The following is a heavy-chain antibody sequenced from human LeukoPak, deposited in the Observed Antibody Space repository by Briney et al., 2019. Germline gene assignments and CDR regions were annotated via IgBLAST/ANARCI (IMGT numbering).Heavy chain of an antibody. Sequence: SVKVSYNPSRYTFTHYYIHLVLHAPGQGLEGIGWINPHSGGTNYAQKFHDRVTMTSDTSVRTAYTALTRLRSHDDDVYFCPRETYNHYKKRYVQHHNWFEPWGQGTLVTVSS. CDR1: RYTFTHYY. V-gene: IGHV1-2*02. CDR3: PRETYNHYKKRYVQHHNWFEP. J-gene: IGHJ5*02. CDR2: INPHSGGT. D-gene: IGHD1-14*01.